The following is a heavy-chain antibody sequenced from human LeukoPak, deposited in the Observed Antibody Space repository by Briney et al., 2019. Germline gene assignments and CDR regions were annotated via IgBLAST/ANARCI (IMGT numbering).Heavy chain of an antibody. CDR2: ISSGSSYI. CDR1: GFTFSRYN. J-gene: IGHJ4*02. Sequence: GGSLRLSCAASGFTFSRYNMNWVRQAPGKWLEWVSSISSGSSYIYYADSVKGRFTISRDNAKNSLYLQMNSLRAEDTAVYYCARDDIAVATCFDYWGQGTLVTVSS. CDR3: ARDDIAVATCFDY. D-gene: IGHD6-19*01. V-gene: IGHV3-21*01.